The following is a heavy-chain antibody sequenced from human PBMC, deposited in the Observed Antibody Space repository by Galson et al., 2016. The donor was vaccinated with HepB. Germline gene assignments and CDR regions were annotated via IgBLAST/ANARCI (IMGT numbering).Heavy chain of an antibody. CDR2: ISYRGTT. V-gene: IGHV4-59*01. CDR1: GDSNSRYY. J-gene: IGHJ6*02. Sequence: SETLSLTCSVSGDSNSRYYWSWIRQTPGKGLEWIGYISYRGTTDYNPSLQRRVTISGDTSKNQFSLRLTSVTAADAAVYYCARGEGVQLEENYHYYYGMDVWGQGTMVTISS. CDR3: ARGEGVQLEENYHYYYGMDV. D-gene: IGHD1-1*01.